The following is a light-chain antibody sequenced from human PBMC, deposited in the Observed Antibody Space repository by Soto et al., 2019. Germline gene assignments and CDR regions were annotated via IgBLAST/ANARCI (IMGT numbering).Light chain of an antibody. Sequence: VLTQPPSVSGAPGQRVTISCTGSSSNIGAGYDVHWYQQLPGTAPKLLIYGNSNRPSGVPDRFSGSKSGTSASLAITGLQAEDEADYYCQSYDSSLSGSVVFGGGTQLTVL. CDR3: QSYDSSLSGSVV. CDR2: GNS. V-gene: IGLV1-40*01. J-gene: IGLJ2*01. CDR1: SSNIGAGYD.